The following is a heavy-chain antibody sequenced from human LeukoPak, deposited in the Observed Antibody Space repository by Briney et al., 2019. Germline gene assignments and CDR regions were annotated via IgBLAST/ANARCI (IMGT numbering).Heavy chain of an antibody. J-gene: IGHJ4*02. CDR1: GYTFTSYG. D-gene: IGHD4-11*01. CDR3: ARDRSNSYYFDY. CDR2: ISAYNGNT. V-gene: IGHV1-18*01. Sequence: GASVKVSCKASGYTFTSYGISWVRQAPGQGLEWMGWISAYNGNTNYAQKLQGRVTMTTDTSTSTVYMELSSLRSEDTAVYYCARDRSNSYYFDYWGQGTLVTVSS.